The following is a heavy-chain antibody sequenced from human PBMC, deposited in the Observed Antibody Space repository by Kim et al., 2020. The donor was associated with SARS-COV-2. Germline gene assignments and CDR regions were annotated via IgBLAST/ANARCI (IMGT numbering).Heavy chain of an antibody. D-gene: IGHD4-4*01. V-gene: IGHV3-15*01. J-gene: IGHJ4*02. CDR3: TSDDCSKSDY. CDR1: GFTFSTAW. Sequence: GGSLRLSCAASGFTFSTAWMSWVRQAPGKGLEWVGRIKANALGATTDYAAPVKGRFTISRDDSTSILYLHMNSLKTEDTAMYYCTSDDCSKSDYWCQGTRVTVSS. CDR2: IKANALGATT.